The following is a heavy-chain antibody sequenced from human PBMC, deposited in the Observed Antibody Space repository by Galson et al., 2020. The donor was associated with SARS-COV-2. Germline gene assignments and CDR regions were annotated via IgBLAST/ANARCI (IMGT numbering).Heavy chain of an antibody. CDR1: GGSISSYY. J-gene: IGHJ4*02. CDR3: ARRDPYSSGWYYFDY. Sequence: SQTLSLTCTVSGGSISSYYWSWIRQPPGKGLEWSGYIYDSGSTNYNPSLTSRVTISVDTSKNQFSLKLSSVTAADTAVYYCARRDPYSSGWYYFDYWGQGTLVTVSS. CDR2: IYDSGST. V-gene: IGHV4-59*01. D-gene: IGHD6-19*01.